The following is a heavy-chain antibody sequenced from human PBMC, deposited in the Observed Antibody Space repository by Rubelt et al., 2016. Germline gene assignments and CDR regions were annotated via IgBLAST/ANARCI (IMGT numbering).Heavy chain of an antibody. CDR2: INHSGST. V-gene: IGHV4-34*01. CDR3: ARAIAVAGTTGDFDY. CDR1: GGSFSGYY. J-gene: IGHJ4*02. Sequence: QLQLQQWGAGLLKPSETLSLTCAVYGGSFSGYYWSWIRQPPGQGLEWIGEINHSGSTNYNPSLKRRVTISVDTSKNQFSLQLSSVTAADTAVYYCARAIAVAGTTGDFDYWGQGTLVTVSS. D-gene: IGHD6-19*01.